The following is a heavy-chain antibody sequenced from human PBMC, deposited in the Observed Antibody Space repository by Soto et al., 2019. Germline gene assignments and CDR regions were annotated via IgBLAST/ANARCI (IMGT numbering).Heavy chain of an antibody. CDR1: GFTFSSYA. CDR2: ISGSGCST. J-gene: IGHJ2*01. CDR3: AKGDNCYFDL. Sequence: GGSLRLSCAASGFTFSSYAMSWVRKAPGKGLEWLSAISGSGCSTYYADSVKVRFTISRDNSKNALYLHMNSLRAENTCVSYCAKGDNCYFDLWGRGTLVTVSS. D-gene: IGHD2-15*01. V-gene: IGHV3-23*01.